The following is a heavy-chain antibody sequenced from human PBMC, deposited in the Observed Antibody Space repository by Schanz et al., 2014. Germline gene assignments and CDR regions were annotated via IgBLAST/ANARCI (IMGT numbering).Heavy chain of an antibody. V-gene: IGHV3-30*04. CDR2: VPFDGSQK. D-gene: IGHD3-9*01. J-gene: IGHJ5*02. CDR3: AKAADWPVTRFDP. Sequence: QVQLVESGGGVVQPGRSLRLSCAASGFTFSSYALHWVRQAPGKGLEWVAFVPFDGSQKFYADSVKGRFTISRDNSKNTLYLQMNSLRAEDTAVYYCAKAADWPVTRFDPWGQGTLVTVSS. CDR1: GFTFSSYA.